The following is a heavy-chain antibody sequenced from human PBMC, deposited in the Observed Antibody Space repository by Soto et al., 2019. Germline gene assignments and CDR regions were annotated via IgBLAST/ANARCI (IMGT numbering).Heavy chain of an antibody. V-gene: IGHV1-69*13. CDR2: IIPIFGTA. CDR1: GGTFSSYA. Sequence: SVKVSCKASGGTFSSYAINWVRQAPGQGLEWMGGIIPIFGTANYAQKFQGRVTITADESTSTAYMELSSLRSEDTAVYYCARDFANYYDSSGSGYYGMDVWGQGTTVTVSS. J-gene: IGHJ6*02. D-gene: IGHD3-22*01. CDR3: ARDFANYYDSSGSGYYGMDV.